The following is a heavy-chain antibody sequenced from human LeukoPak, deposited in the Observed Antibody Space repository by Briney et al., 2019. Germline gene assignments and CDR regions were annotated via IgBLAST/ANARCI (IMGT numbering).Heavy chain of an antibody. CDR3: ARDPWLPGRRPRNYGDYYFDY. D-gene: IGHD4-17*01. J-gene: IGHJ4*02. V-gene: IGHV3-30*02. CDR2: IRYDGTNE. CDR1: GFSFSGYG. Sequence: GGSLRLSCAASGFSFSGYGMHWVRQAPGKGLEWVAFIRYDGTNEYYADSVKGRFTISRDNSKNTLYLQMNSLRAEDTAVYYCARDPWLPGRRPRNYGDYYFDYWGQGTLVTVSS.